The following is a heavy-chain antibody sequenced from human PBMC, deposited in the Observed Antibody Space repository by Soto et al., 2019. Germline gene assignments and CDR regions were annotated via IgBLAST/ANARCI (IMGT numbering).Heavy chain of an antibody. D-gene: IGHD6-13*01. CDR3: ARARLNKWVSRQGFDS. Sequence: QLQLQESGPGLVKPSETLSLSCTVSGGSISSSSNYWGWIRQPPGKGLEWIGSIYETGSSYYNPSLRSRVTLSVDTCKNQFSLKVNSVTAADTAVYYCARARLNKWVSRQGFDSWGQGTLVTVSS. J-gene: IGHJ4*02. CDR1: GGSISSSSNY. CDR2: IYETGSS. V-gene: IGHV4-39*01.